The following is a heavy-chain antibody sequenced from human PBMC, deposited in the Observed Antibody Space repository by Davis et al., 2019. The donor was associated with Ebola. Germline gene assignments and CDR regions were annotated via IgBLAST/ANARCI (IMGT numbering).Heavy chain of an antibody. CDR3: ARDRSSGWYGWFDP. J-gene: IGHJ5*02. V-gene: IGHV4-34*01. CDR2: INHSGST. CDR1: GGSFSGYY. Sequence: MPSEILSLTCAVYGGSFSGYYWSWIRQPPGKGLEWIGEINHSGSTNYNPSLKSRVTISVDTSKNQFSLKLSSVTAADTAVYYCARDRSSGWYGWFDPWGQGTLVTVSS. D-gene: IGHD6-19*01.